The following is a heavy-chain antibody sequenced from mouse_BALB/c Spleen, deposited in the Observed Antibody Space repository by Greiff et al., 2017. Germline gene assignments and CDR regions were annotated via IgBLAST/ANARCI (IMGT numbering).Heavy chain of an antibody. Sequence: QVQLQQSGAELVRPGASVTLSCKASGYTFTDYEMHWVKQTPVHGLEWIGAIDPETGGTAYNQKFKGKATLTADKSSNTAYMELRSLTSEDSAVYYCTRRGDDGYYPYFDYWGQGTTLTVSS. D-gene: IGHD2-3*01. CDR1: GYTFTDYE. CDR3: TRRGDDGYYPYFDY. CDR2: IDPETGGT. V-gene: IGHV1-15*01. J-gene: IGHJ2*01.